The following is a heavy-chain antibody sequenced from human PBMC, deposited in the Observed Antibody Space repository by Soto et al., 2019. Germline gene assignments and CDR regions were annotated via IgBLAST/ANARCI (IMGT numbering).Heavy chain of an antibody. J-gene: IGHJ4*02. CDR2: ISASGGST. V-gene: IGHV3-23*01. Sequence: GGSLRLSCAASGFTFSTYAMTWVRQAPGKGLEWVSAISASGGSTYYADSVKGRFTISRDNAKNSLYLQMNSLRAEDTAVYYCARGPYYYDSSDYPEYWGQGTLVTVSS. CDR3: ARGPYYYDSSDYPEY. CDR1: GFTFSTYA. D-gene: IGHD3-22*01.